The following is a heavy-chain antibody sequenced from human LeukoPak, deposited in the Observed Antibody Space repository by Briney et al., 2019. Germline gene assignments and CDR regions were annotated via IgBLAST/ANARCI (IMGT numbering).Heavy chain of an antibody. CDR3: ARARYSGSYYYYYYYMDV. V-gene: IGHV1-69*13. D-gene: IGHD1-26*01. CDR1: GYTFTGYY. J-gene: IGHJ6*03. CDR2: IIPILGTA. Sequence: ASVKVSCKASGYTFTGYYMHWVRQSPGQGLEWMGGIIPILGTANYAQKFQGRVTLTADESTSTAYMELSSLRSEDTAVYYCARARYSGSYYYYYYYMDVWGKGTTVTVSS.